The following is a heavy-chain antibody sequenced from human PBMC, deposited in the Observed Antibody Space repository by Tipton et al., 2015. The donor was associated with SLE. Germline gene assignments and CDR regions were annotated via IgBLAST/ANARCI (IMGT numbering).Heavy chain of an antibody. V-gene: IGHV4-39*07. CDR1: GGSISSGSHY. J-gene: IGHJ4*02. Sequence: LRLSCTVSGGSISSGSHYWGWIRQSPGKGLEWIGSIYHSGNTHYNPSLQSRVTMSQDTSKNLFSLTLKSVTTADTAVYYCARDPDYGDPGTFDYWGQGTLVTVS. CDR3: ARDPDYGDPGTFDY. D-gene: IGHD4-17*01. CDR2: IYHSGNT.